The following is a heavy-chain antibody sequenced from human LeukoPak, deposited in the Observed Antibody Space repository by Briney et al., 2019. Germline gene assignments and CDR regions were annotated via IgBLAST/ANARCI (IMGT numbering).Heavy chain of an antibody. Sequence: GGSLRLSCSASGFTFDDYGMSWVRQAPGKGLEWVSGINWNGGSTGYADSVKGRFTISRDNAKNSLYLQMNSLRAEDTALYYCARYLADIVVVPAAFDAFDIWGQGTMVTVSS. CDR1: GFTFDDYG. CDR3: ARYLADIVVVPAAFDAFDI. D-gene: IGHD2-2*01. CDR2: INWNGGST. V-gene: IGHV3-20*04. J-gene: IGHJ3*02.